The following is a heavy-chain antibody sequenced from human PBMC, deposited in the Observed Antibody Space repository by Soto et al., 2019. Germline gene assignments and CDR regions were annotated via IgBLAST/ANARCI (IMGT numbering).Heavy chain of an antibody. V-gene: IGHV4-4*02. CDR2: IYHSGGT. J-gene: IGHJ4*02. CDR1: GGSISSSYW. D-gene: IGHD6-13*01. CDR3: ARGYSSSWDY. Sequence: SENLSLTCAVSGGSISSSYWWNWVRQPPGKGLEWIGEIYHSGGTNYSPSLKSRVTISVDKSKNQFSLTLTSVTAADTAVYYCARGYSSSWDYWGQGTLVTV.